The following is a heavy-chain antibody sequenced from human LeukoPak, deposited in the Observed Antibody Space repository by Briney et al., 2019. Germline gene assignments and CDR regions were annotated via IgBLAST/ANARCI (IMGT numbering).Heavy chain of an antibody. CDR1: GFTISSYA. CDR2: ISGSGGST. D-gene: IGHD2-15*01. J-gene: IGHJ3*02. CDR3: ASRLSYCSGGSCYSHHDAFDI. Sequence: PGASLRLSCAASGFTISSYAISWVRQAPGKGLEWVSAISGSGGSTYYADSVKGRFTISRDNSKNTLYLQMNSLRAEDTAVYYCASRLSYCSGGSCYSHHDAFDIWGQGTMVTVSS. V-gene: IGHV3-23*01.